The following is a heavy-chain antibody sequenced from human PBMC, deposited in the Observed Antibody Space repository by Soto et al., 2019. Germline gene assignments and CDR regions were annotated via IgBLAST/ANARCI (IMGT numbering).Heavy chain of an antibody. Sequence: QVHLQESGPGLVKPSQTLSLTCSVSGASINSGGYYWSWVRQLPGKGLEWIGEINHSGSTNYNPSLKSRVTISVDTSKNQFSLKLSSVTAADTAVYYCARGAAGPAAAQGGFDPWGQGTLVTVSS. V-gene: IGHV4-31*03. CDR2: INHSGST. D-gene: IGHD2-2*01. CDR3: ARGAAGPAAAQGGFDP. CDR1: GASINSGGYY. J-gene: IGHJ5*02.